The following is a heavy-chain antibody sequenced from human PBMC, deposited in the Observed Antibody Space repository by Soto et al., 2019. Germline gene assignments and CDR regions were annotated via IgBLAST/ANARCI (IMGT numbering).Heavy chain of an antibody. CDR2: IIPIFGTA. D-gene: IGHD6-19*01. CDR3: AREEWLAESTGYYYYYYGMDV. J-gene: IGHJ6*02. V-gene: IGHV1-69*01. Sequence: QVQLVQSGAEVKKPGSSVKVSCKASGGTFSSYAISWARQAPGQGLEWMGGIIPIFGTANYAQKFQGRVTITADESTSTAYMELSSLRSEDTAVYYCAREEWLAESTGYYYYYYGMDVWGQGTTVTVSS. CDR1: GGTFSSYA.